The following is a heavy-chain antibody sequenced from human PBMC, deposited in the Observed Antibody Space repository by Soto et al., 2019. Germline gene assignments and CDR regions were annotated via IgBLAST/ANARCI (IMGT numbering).Heavy chain of an antibody. V-gene: IGHV4-30-4*01. CDR2: VYYTGST. CDR1: GGSFDSGDYY. Sequence: PSETLSLTCSVSGGSFDSGDYYWHWIRQPPGKFLEYIGYVYYTGSTYYNPSLKSRFTISLDTSENQFSLKLNSVTAADTAVYYCARAYSSSWYLVYWGQGTLVTVSS. D-gene: IGHD6-13*01. CDR3: ARAYSSSWYLVY. J-gene: IGHJ4*02.